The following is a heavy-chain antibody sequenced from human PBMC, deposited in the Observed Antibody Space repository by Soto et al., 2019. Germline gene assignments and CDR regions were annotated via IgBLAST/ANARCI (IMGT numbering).Heavy chain of an antibody. CDR1: GFTFSSYA. D-gene: IGHD3-22*01. CDR2: ISGSGGST. CDR3: AKHRGPVVVIFDY. Sequence: GESLKISCAASGFTFSSYAMSWVRQAPGKGLEWVSAISGSGGSTYYADSVKGRFTISRDNSKNTLYLQMNSLRAEDTAVYYCAKHRGPVVVIFDYWGQGTLVTVSS. V-gene: IGHV3-23*01. J-gene: IGHJ4*02.